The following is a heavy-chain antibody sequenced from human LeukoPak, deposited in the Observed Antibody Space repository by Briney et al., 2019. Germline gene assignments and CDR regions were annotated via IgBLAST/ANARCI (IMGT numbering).Heavy chain of an antibody. Sequence: ASVKVSCKASGYTFTGYYMHWVRQAPGQGLEWMGWINPNSGGTNYAQKFQGRVTVTRDTSISTAYMELSRLRSDDTAVYYCARDYSSGWHDLDYWGRGTLVTVSS. J-gene: IGHJ4*02. CDR2: INPNSGGT. CDR1: GYTFTGYY. V-gene: IGHV1-2*02. CDR3: ARDYSSGWHDLDY. D-gene: IGHD6-19*01.